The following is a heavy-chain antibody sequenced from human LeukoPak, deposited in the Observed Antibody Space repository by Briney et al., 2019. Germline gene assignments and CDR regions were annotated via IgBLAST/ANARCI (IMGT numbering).Heavy chain of an antibody. V-gene: IGHV4-61*02. CDR3: AGTTLWFGELYSFDY. CDR2: TYTSGST. CDR1: GGSISSGSYY. J-gene: IGHJ4*02. Sequence: PSQTLSLTCTVAGGSISSGSYYWSWIRQPAGNGLEWIGRTYTSGSTNYNPSLKSRVTISVDTSKNQFSLKLSSVTAADTAVYYCAGTTLWFGELYSFDYWGQGTLVTVSS. D-gene: IGHD3-10*01.